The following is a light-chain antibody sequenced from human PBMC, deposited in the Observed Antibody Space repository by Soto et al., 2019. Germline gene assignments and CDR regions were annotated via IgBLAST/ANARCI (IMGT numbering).Light chain of an antibody. Sequence: DIQMTQSPSTLSASVGDRVTITCRASQSISSWLAWYQQKPGKAPKLLIYKASSLERGVPSRFSGSGSGTEFTLTISSLQPDDFATYYCQQYNSYPWTVGQGTKVDIK. CDR3: QQYNSYPWT. CDR1: QSISSW. CDR2: KAS. V-gene: IGKV1-5*03. J-gene: IGKJ1*01.